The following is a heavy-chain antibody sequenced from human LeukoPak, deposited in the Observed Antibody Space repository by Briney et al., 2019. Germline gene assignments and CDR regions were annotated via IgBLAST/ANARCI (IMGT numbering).Heavy chain of an antibody. CDR2: INSSSSYI. CDR3: ARDGDYYDSRGDAFDI. Sequence: GGSLSLSCAASGFTFSSYSMNWVRQAPGKGLEWVSSINSSSSYIYYADSVKGRFTISRDNAKNSLYLQMNSLRAEDTAVYYCARDGDYYDSRGDAFDIWGQGAMVAVAS. V-gene: IGHV3-21*01. CDR1: GFTFSSYS. D-gene: IGHD3-22*01. J-gene: IGHJ3*02.